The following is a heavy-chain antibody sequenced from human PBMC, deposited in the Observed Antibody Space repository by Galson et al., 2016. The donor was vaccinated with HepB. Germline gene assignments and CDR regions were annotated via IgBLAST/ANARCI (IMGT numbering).Heavy chain of an antibody. J-gene: IGHJ3*02. CDR2: VSLSRST. V-gene: IGHV4-34*01. D-gene: IGHD3-3*01. CDR3: ARVSRFLGRAFDI. Sequence: SETLSLTCAVYGGSLNGYYWSWLRQPPGKGLEWIGEVSLSRSTRYDPSLKSRVTISLDTSNNQFSLNVISVTAADTALYYCARVSRFLGRAFDIWGQGTMVTVSS. CDR1: GGSLNGYY.